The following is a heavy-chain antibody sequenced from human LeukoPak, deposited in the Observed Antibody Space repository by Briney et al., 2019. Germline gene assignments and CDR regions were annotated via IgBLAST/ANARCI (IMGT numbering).Heavy chain of an antibody. CDR1: GYTFTNYW. Sequence: GESLKISCRGSGYTFTNYWIGWVRQMPGKGLEWMGIIYPGDSDTRYSPSFQGQVTISADKSISTAYLQWRSLKASDTAMYYCASHGVQGIVVVTASFDYWGQGTLVTVSS. CDR3: ASHGVQGIVVVTASFDY. J-gene: IGHJ4*02. CDR2: IYPGDSDT. V-gene: IGHV5-51*01. D-gene: IGHD2-21*02.